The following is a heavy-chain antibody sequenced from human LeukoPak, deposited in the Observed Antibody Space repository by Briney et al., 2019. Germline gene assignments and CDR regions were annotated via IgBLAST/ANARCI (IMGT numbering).Heavy chain of an antibody. V-gene: IGHV1-69*13. D-gene: IGHD3-10*01. CDR2: IIPIFGTA. Sequence: SVKVSCKASGGTFSSYAISWVRQAPGQGLEWMGGIIPIFGTANYAQKFQGRVTITADESTSTAYMELSSLRSEDTAVYYCARDYGSGSYSDGYWGQGTLVTVSS. J-gene: IGHJ4*02. CDR1: GGTFSSYA. CDR3: ARDYGSGSYSDGY.